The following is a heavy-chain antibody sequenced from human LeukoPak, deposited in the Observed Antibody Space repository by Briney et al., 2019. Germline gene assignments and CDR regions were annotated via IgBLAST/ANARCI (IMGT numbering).Heavy chain of an antibody. CDR1: GGSFSGYY. CDR3: ARGSLDFWSGYYAY. Sequence: SETLSLICAVYGGSFSGYYWSWIRQPPGKGLEWIGEINHSGSTNYSPSLKSRVTISADTPKNQFSLKLSSVTAADTAVYYCARGSLDFWSGYYAYWGQGNLVTVSS. V-gene: IGHV4-34*01. CDR2: INHSGST. D-gene: IGHD3-3*01. J-gene: IGHJ4*02.